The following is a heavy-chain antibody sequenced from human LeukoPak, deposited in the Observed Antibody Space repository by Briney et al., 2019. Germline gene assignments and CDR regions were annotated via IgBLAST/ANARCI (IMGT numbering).Heavy chain of an antibody. CDR3: AAGGVRAGTILRPPAVWSGFDI. J-gene: IGHJ3*02. CDR1: GFIFRHAW. CDR2: IRSNTDGGTT. D-gene: IGHD3-10*01. Sequence: GGSLRLSCAASGFIFRHAWMNWVRQAPGKGLEWLGRIRSNTDGGTTDYAAALKGRFTISRDDSKDTLYLQMNSLKTEDTGIYYCAAGGVRAGTILRPPAVWSGFDIWGQGTVVAVSS. V-gene: IGHV3-15*01.